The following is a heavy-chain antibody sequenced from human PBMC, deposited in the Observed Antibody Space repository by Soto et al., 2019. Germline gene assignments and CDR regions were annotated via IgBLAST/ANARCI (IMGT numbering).Heavy chain of an antibody. J-gene: IGHJ5*02. CDR3: ARGRTVVTPTWFDP. CDR1: RFTLRIYA. V-gene: IGHV3-23*01. D-gene: IGHD2-15*01. Sequence: VRLSCAASRFTLRIYAISWCLQAPGTGLEWVSGISGSGGSTYYADSVKGRFTISRDNSKNTLYLQMNSLRAEDTAVYYCARGRTVVTPTWFDPWGQGTLVTVSS. CDR2: ISGSGGST.